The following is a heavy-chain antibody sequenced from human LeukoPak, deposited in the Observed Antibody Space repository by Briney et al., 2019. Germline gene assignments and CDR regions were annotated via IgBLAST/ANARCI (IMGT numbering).Heavy chain of an antibody. CDR2: ISGSGGST. J-gene: IGHJ3*02. CDR3: AKDRDDYVWGSYLGAFDI. D-gene: IGHD3-16*01. Sequence: GGSLRLSCAASGFTFSSYAMSWVRQAPGKGLEWVSLISGSGGSTYYADSVKGRFTISRNNSKNTLYLQMNSLRAEDTAVFYCAKDRDDYVWGSYLGAFDIWGQGTMVTVSS. V-gene: IGHV3-23*01. CDR1: GFTFSSYA.